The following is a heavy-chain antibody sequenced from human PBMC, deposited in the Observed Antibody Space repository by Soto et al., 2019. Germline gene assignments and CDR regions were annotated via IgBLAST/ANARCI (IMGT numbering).Heavy chain of an antibody. CDR3: AKCLGHDYSNYYGMDV. Sequence: EVQLLESGGGLVQPGGSLRLSCAASGFTFSSYAMSWVRQAPGKGLEWVSAISGSGGSTYYADSVKGRFTISRDNSKNTLYLQMNSLRVEDTAVYYCAKCLGHDYSNYYGMDVWGQGTTVTVSS. D-gene: IGHD4-4*01. V-gene: IGHV3-23*01. CDR1: GFTFSSYA. J-gene: IGHJ6*02. CDR2: ISGSGGST.